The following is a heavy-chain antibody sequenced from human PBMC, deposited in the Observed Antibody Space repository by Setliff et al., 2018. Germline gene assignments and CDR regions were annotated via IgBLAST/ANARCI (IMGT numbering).Heavy chain of an antibody. CDR3: ARDLGHGGDSDY. Sequence: SETLSLTCTVSGGSMIGYYWTWIRQPPGKGLEWIGYIYYSGSTKYNLSLKSRVTISVDTSKNQVSLKLNSVTATDTAVYYCARDLGHGGDSDYWGQGILVTVSS. J-gene: IGHJ4*02. CDR2: IYYSGST. D-gene: IGHD2-21*02. V-gene: IGHV4-59*12. CDR1: GGSMIGYY.